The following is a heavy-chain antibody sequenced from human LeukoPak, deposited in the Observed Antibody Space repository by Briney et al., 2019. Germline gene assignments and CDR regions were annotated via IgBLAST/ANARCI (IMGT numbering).Heavy chain of an antibody. Sequence: PSETLSLTCTVSGGSISSYYWNWIRQPRGKGLEWIGFFYYSGSTNSGSTKYNPFLETRVTISVDTSKKQLSLELSSVTAADTAVYYCARGSRSSSSGHFYYHYYMDVWGKGTTVTVSS. D-gene: IGHD6-6*01. CDR2: FYYSGSTNSGST. J-gene: IGHJ6*03. V-gene: IGHV4-59*01. CDR1: GGSISSYY. CDR3: ARGSRSSSSGHFYYHYYMDV.